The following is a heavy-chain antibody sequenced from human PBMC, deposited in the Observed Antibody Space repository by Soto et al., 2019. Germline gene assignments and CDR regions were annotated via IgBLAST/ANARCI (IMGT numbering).Heavy chain of an antibody. CDR1: GFTFSSYG. J-gene: IGHJ4*02. CDR2: ISYDGSNK. D-gene: IGHD4-4*01. V-gene: IGHV3-30*18. Sequence: LRLSCAASGFTFSSYGMHWVRQAPGKGLEWVAVISYDGSNKYYADSVKGRFTISRDNSKNTLYLQMNSLRAEDTAVYYCAKALSDYSNYWGQGTLVTVSS. CDR3: AKALSDYSNY.